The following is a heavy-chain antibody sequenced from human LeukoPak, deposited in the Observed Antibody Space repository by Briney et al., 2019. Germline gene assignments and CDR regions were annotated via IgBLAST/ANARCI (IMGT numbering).Heavy chain of an antibody. J-gene: IGHJ5*02. CDR1: GFTFSNFG. CDR2: IWYDGSNK. V-gene: IGHV3-33*01. Sequence: GGSLRLSCAASGFTFSNFGMHWVRQAPGKGLEWVAVIWYDGSNKYYADSVKGRFTISRDNSKNTLYLQMNSLRAEDTAVYYCARGGYCSSSSCFLIDPWGQGTLVTVSS. CDR3: ARGGYCSSSSCFLIDP. D-gene: IGHD2-2*01.